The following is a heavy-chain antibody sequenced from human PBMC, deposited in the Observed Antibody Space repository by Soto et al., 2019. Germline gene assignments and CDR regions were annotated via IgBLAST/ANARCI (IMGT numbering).Heavy chain of an antibody. Sequence: GGSLRLSCASSGFTFSSYAMSWVRQAPGKGLEWVSAISGSGGSTYYADSVKGRFTISRDNSKNTLYLRMNSLRVEDTAVYYCAKSSSLNYYGMDVWGQGTTVTVSS. CDR1: GFTFSSYA. CDR3: AKSSSLNYYGMDV. J-gene: IGHJ6*02. D-gene: IGHD6-6*01. V-gene: IGHV3-23*01. CDR2: ISGSGGST.